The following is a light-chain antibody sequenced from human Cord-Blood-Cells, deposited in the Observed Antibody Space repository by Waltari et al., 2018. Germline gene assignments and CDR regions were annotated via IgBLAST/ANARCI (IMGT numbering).Light chain of an antibody. CDR3: CSYAGSSTLV. Sequence: QSALTQPASVSGSPGQSITISITGPSSYLGRYNLVSWYQQHPGKAPKLMIYEVSKRPSGVSNRFSGSKSGNTASLTISGLQAEDEADYYCCSYAGSSTLVFGGGTKLTVL. CDR2: EVS. J-gene: IGLJ2*01. V-gene: IGLV2-23*02. CDR1: SSYLGRYNL.